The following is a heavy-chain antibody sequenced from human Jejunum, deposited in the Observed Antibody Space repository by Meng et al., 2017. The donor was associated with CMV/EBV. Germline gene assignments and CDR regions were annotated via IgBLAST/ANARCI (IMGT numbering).Heavy chain of an antibody. D-gene: IGHD6-13*01. CDR2: IPFDGNNE. CDR3: ARGTGSGSWLIDS. J-gene: IGHJ4*02. Sequence: SGFAFSSYAMHWVRQAPGKGLEWVAVIPFDGNNEHYADSVKGRFTISRDNSKNTLYLQVNSLRPEDTGVYYCARGTGSGSWLIDSWGQGTLVTVSS. V-gene: IGHV3-30*04. CDR1: GFAFSSYA.